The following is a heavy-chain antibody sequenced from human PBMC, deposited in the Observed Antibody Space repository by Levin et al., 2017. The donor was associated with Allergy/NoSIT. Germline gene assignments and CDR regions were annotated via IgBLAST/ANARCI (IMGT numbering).Heavy chain of an antibody. CDR1: GGSFSGYY. J-gene: IGHJ5*02. CDR3: ARGRYSSGSPRWFDP. CDR2: INHSGST. D-gene: IGHD6-19*01. V-gene: IGHV4-34*01. Sequence: SETLSLTCAVYGGSFSGYYWSWIRQPPGKGLEWIGEINHSGSTNYNPSLKSRVTISVDTSKNQFSLKLSSVTAADTAVYYCARGRYSSGSPRWFDPWGQGTLVTVSS.